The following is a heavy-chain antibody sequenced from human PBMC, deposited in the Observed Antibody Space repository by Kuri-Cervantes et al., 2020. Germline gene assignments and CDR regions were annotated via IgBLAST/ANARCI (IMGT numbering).Heavy chain of an antibody. V-gene: IGHV3-30*18. CDR3: AKDQYSSTINWFDP. CDR2: ISYDGSNK. CDR1: GFTFSSYG. Sequence: GESLKISCAASGFTFSSYGMHWVRQAPGKGLEWVAVISYDGSNKYYADSVKGRFTISRDNSKTTLYLQMNSLRAEDTAVYYCAKDQYSSTINWFDPWGQGTLVTVSS. D-gene: IGHD6-13*01. J-gene: IGHJ5*02.